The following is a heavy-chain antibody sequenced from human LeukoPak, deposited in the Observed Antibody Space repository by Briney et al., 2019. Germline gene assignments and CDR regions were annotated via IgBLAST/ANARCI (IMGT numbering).Heavy chain of an antibody. V-gene: IGHV5-51*01. D-gene: IGHD5-18*01. J-gene: IGHJ4*02. Sequence: GESLKISCKGSGYSFTSSWIAWARQMPGKGLEWRGIIYPGDSDTRYSPSFQGQVTISADKSISAAYLQWSSLKASDTAMYYCARLRTAMDPFDYWGQGTLVTVSS. CDR3: ARLRTAMDPFDY. CDR2: IYPGDSDT. CDR1: GYSFTSSW.